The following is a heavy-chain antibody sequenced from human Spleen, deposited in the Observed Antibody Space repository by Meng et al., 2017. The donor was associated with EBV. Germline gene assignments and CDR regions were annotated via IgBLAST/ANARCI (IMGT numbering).Heavy chain of an antibody. CDR2: IIPNSGGT. Sequence: QVQVGQSGAEVKTPGSSMQVSCKASGYTFTGYYIHWVRQAPGQGLEWMGRIIPNSGGTNYAQNFQGRVTMTRDTSISTAYMELNSLTSDDTAVYYCARDRAVGSTLFSFDQWGQGTLVTVSS. J-gene: IGHJ4*02. CDR3: ARDRAVGSTLFSFDQ. CDR1: GYTFTGYY. D-gene: IGHD1-26*01. V-gene: IGHV1-2*06.